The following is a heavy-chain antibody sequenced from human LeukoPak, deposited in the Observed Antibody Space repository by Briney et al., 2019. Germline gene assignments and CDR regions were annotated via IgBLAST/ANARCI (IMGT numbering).Heavy chain of an antibody. V-gene: IGHV1-2*02. Sequence: GASVKVSCKASGYTFTGYYLHWVRQAPGEGLEWMGWINPNSGATDYEQKFQGRVTMTRDTSISTAYMELSRLRCDDTAVYYCARDAAYTYPSDTSGYYFDYWGQGTLVTVSP. J-gene: IGHJ4*02. CDR2: INPNSGAT. CDR1: GYTFTGYY. CDR3: ARDAAYTYPSDTSGYYFDY. D-gene: IGHD3-22*01.